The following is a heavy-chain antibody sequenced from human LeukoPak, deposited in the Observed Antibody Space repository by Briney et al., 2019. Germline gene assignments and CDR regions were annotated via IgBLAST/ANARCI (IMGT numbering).Heavy chain of an antibody. D-gene: IGHD1-1*01. CDR1: GFIFRSYA. CDR3: ARVLGTRMKTGIEV. Sequence: GGSLRLSCAASGFIFRSYAMSWVRQAPGKGLEWVSTISGSGGSTYYADSVKGRFTISRDNARNSLYLQMNSLRVEDTALYYCARVLGTRMKTGIEVRGQGNLVTVSS. CDR2: ISGSGGST. J-gene: IGHJ4*02. V-gene: IGHV3-23*01.